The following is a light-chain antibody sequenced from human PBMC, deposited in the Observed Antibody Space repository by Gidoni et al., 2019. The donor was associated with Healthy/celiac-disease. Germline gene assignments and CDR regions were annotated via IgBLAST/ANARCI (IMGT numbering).Light chain of an antibody. CDR2: GAS. CDR3: QQYGSSPRT. V-gene: IGKV3-20*01. Sequence: SLSVSSSYLAWYQQKPGQAPRLLIYGASSRATGIPDRFSGSGSGTDFTLTISRLEPEDFAVYYCQQYGSSPRTFGQGTKVEIK. CDR1: LSVSSSY. J-gene: IGKJ1*01.